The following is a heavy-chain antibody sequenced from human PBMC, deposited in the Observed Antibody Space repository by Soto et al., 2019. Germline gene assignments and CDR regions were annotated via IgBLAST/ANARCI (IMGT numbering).Heavy chain of an antibody. J-gene: IGHJ4*02. CDR1: GFTFSSYG. Sequence: QVQLVESGGGVVQPGRSLRLSCAASGFTFSSYGMHWVRQAPGKGLEWVAVIWYDGSNKYYADSVKGRFTISRDNSKNKLYLQMNSLRAEDTAVYYCARSYYDILTGYYSSPLVDYWGQGTLVTVSS. V-gene: IGHV3-33*01. CDR3: ARSYYDILTGYYSSPLVDY. CDR2: IWYDGSNK. D-gene: IGHD3-9*01.